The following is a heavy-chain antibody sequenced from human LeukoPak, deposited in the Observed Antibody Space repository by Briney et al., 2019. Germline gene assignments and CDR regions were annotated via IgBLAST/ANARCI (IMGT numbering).Heavy chain of an antibody. CDR1: GFTFSSYS. CDR2: ISSSSSYI. Sequence: GGSLRLSCAASGFTFSSYSMNWVRRAPGKGLEWVSSISSSSSYIYYADSVKGRFTISRDNAKNSLYLQMNSLRAEDTAVYYCARGSGHYCSSTSCHPFGYWGQGTLVTVSS. CDR3: ARGSGHYCSSTSCHPFGY. J-gene: IGHJ4*02. V-gene: IGHV3-21*01. D-gene: IGHD2-2*01.